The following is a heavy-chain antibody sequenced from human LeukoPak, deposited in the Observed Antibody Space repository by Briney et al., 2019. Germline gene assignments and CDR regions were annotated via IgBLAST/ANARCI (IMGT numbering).Heavy chain of an antibody. V-gene: IGHV3-30*19. Sequence: GRSLRLSCAASGFTFSNYGFHWVRRPPGQGLEWVAAISYDGSRKWFSDSVKGRFTMSRDNSKNMVYLQMNSLRPEDTAVYYCARDMSGYYSFDYWGQGTLVTVSS. J-gene: IGHJ4*02. CDR2: ISYDGSRK. CDR3: ARDMSGYYSFDY. D-gene: IGHD3-22*01. CDR1: GFTFSNYG.